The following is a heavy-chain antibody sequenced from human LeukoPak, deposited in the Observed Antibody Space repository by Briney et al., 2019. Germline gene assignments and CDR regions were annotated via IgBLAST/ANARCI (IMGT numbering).Heavy chain of an antibody. D-gene: IGHD3-10*02. CDR2: ITSSSTYI. CDR3: AELGITMIGGV. Sequence: GGSLRLSCVASGFTFSSYTLNWVRQAPGKGLEWVSSITSSSTYIHYADSVKGRFTISRDNAKNSLYLQMNSLRAEDTAVYYCAELGITMIGGVWGKGTTVTISS. CDR1: GFTFSSYT. V-gene: IGHV3-21*01. J-gene: IGHJ6*04.